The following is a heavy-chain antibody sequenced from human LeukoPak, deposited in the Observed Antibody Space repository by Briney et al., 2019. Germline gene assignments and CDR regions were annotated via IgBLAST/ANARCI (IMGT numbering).Heavy chain of an antibody. CDR2: IYSGGST. CDR1: GFTVISNH. V-gene: IGHV3-53*01. D-gene: IGHD4-17*01. CDR3: ATTRYDAFDI. J-gene: IGHJ3*02. Sequence: GGSLRLSCAASGFTVISNHMSWVRQAPGKGLEWVSLIYSGGSTYYADSVRGRFTISRDNSKNTLCLQMNSLRAEDTAVYYCATTRYDAFDIWGQGTMVTVSS.